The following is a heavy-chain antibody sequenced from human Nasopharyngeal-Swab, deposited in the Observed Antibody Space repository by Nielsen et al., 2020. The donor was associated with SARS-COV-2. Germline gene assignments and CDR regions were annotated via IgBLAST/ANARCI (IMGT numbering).Heavy chain of an antibody. CDR3: ARSGLFTLGPYSYYYMDV. V-gene: IGHV4-4*02. Sequence: WIRQPPGKGLEWIGEIYHSGSTNYNPSLKSRVTISMDRSKNQFSLKVTSVTAADTAVYYCARSGLFTLGPYSYYYMDVWGKGTTVTVSS. D-gene: IGHD2-21*01. J-gene: IGHJ6*03. CDR2: IYHSGST.